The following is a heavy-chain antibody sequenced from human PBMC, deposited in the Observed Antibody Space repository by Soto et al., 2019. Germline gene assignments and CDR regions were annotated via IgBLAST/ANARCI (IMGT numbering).Heavy chain of an antibody. CDR1: GGSISSSNW. J-gene: IGHJ3*02. CDR2: IYHSGST. D-gene: IGHD6-13*01. Sequence: SETLSLTCAVSGGSISSSNWWSWVRQPPGKGLEWIGEIYHSGSTNYNPSLKSRVTISVDKSKNQFSLKLSSVTAADTAVYYCARDANAAASGDAFDIWGQGTMVTVSS. CDR3: ARDANAAASGDAFDI. V-gene: IGHV4-4*02.